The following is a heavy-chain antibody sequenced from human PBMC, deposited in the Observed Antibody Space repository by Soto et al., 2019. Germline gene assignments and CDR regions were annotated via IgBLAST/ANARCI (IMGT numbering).Heavy chain of an antibody. CDR3: ARLSGCSSTSCYTHMDV. CDR1: GYSFNSYW. J-gene: IGHJ6*02. CDR2: IYPGDSDT. D-gene: IGHD2-2*02. V-gene: IGHV5-51*01. Sequence: PGECLEISCTGCGYSFNSYWIGGVRQMPGKGLEWMGIIYPGDSDTRYSPSFQGQVTISADKSISTAYLQWSSLKASDTAMYYCARLSGCSSTSCYTHMDVWGQGTTVTVSS.